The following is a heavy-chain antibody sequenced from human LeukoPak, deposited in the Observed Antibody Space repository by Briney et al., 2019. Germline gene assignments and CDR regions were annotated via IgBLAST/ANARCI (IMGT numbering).Heavy chain of an antibody. V-gene: IGHV3-30*01. CDR3: VRPDSGSYYPSYFDY. CDR1: GFTFSSYA. CDR2: ISYDGSNK. D-gene: IGHD1-26*01. Sequence: PGRSLRLSCAASGFTFSSYAMHWVRQAPGKGLEWVAVISYDGSNKYYADSVKGRFTISRDNSKNTLYLQMNSLRAEDSALYYCVRPDSGSYYPSYFDYWGQGTLVTVSS. J-gene: IGHJ4*02.